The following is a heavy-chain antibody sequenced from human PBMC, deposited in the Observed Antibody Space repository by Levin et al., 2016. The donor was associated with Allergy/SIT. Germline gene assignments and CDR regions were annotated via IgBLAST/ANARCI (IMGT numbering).Heavy chain of an antibody. CDR2: ISSSSSTI. V-gene: IGHV3-48*02. Sequence: GGSLRLSCAASGFTFSSYSMNWVRQAPGKGLEWVSYISSSSSTIYYADSVKGRFTISRDNAKNSLYLQMNSLRDEDTAVYYCARVRWLQFKAILDYWGQGTLVTVSS. CDR3: ARVRWLQFKAILDY. D-gene: IGHD5-24*01. J-gene: IGHJ4*02. CDR1: GFTFSSYS.